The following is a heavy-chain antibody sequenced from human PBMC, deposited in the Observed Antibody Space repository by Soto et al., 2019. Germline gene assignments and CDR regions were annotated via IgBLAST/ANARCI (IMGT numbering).Heavy chain of an antibody. Sequence: SEPIPLTWTVSGGSVSGGSYHWSLKRQPPGKGLEWIGYIYYSGSTNYNPSLKSRVTISVDTSKNQFSLKLSSVTAADTAVYYCARGWGIAVAANAFDIWGQGTMVTVSS. CDR3: ARGWGIAVAANAFDI. J-gene: IGHJ3*02. V-gene: IGHV4-61*01. D-gene: IGHD6-19*01. CDR1: GGSVSGGSYH. CDR2: IYYSGST.